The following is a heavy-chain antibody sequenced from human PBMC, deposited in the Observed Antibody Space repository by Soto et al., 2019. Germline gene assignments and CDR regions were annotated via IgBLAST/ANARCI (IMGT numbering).Heavy chain of an antibody. CDR2: IIPIFGTA. D-gene: IGHD5-18*01. V-gene: IGHV1-69*13. J-gene: IGHJ6*02. CDR1: GGSFTYT. Sequence: SVKVSCKASGGSFTYTLSWVRQAPGEGLEWMGGIIPIFGTANYAQKFQGRVTITADESTKTAYMELSTLRSEDTAVYYCARLHSHGTYGMDVWGQGTTVTVSS. CDR3: ARLHSHGTYGMDV.